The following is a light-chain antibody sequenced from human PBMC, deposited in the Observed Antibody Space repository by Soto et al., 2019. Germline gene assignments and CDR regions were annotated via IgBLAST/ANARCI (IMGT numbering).Light chain of an antibody. CDR1: SSNIGAGYE. J-gene: IGLJ1*01. CDR2: ENN. V-gene: IGLV1-40*01. Sequence: QSVLTQPPSVSEAPGQRVTISCTGSSSNIGAGYEAHWYQQVPGTAPKLLIYENNNRPSGVPDRFSGSKSGTSASLAITGLQAEDEAKYCCQSYDSSLSGYVFGTGTKLTVL. CDR3: QSYDSSLSGYV.